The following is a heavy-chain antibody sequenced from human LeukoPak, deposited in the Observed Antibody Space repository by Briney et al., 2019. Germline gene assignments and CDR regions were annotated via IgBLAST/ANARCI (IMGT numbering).Heavy chain of an antibody. CDR2: IYYSGST. CDR1: GGSVSSSSYC. Sequence: PSETLSLTCTVSGGSVSSSSYCWSWIRQPPGKGLEWIGYIYYSGSTNYNPSLKSRVTISVDTSKNQFSLKLSSVTAADTAVYYCARDNWNYGSSMDVWGQGTTVTVSS. CDR3: ARDNWNYGSSMDV. D-gene: IGHD1-7*01. V-gene: IGHV4-61*01. J-gene: IGHJ6*02.